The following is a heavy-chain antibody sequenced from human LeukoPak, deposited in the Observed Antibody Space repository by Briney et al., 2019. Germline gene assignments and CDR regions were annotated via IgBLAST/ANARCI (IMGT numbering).Heavy chain of an antibody. CDR2: IKSKTDGGTT. CDR3: ARDRSYSSGWYTPEN. D-gene: IGHD6-19*01. Sequence: GGSLRLSCAASGFTFSNAWMSWVRQAPGKGLEWVGRIKSKTDGGTTDYAAPVKGRFTISRDDSKNTLYLQMNSLKTEDTAVYYCARDRSYSSGWYTPENWGQGTLVTVSS. CDR1: GFTFSNAW. J-gene: IGHJ4*02. V-gene: IGHV3-15*01.